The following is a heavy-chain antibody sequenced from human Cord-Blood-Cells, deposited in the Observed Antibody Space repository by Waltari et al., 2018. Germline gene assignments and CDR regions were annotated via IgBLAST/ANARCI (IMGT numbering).Heavy chain of an antibody. Sequence: QVQLVQSGAEVKKPGASVTVSCKASGYTFTSYDINWVRLATGQGLEWRGWMNPNSGNTGYAQKFHGRDTITRNTSISTAYMELGSLRSEDAAVYYCARSYCSSTSCYDAFDIWGQGTMVTVSS. D-gene: IGHD2-2*01. CDR3: ARSYCSSTSCYDAFDI. CDR1: GYTFTSYD. J-gene: IGHJ3*02. V-gene: IGHV1-8*03. CDR2: MNPNSGNT.